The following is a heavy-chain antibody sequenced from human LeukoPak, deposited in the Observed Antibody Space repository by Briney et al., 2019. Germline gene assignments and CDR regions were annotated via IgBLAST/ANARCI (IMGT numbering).Heavy chain of an antibody. CDR2: IIPILGIA. D-gene: IGHD5-24*01. CDR3: ARGGDGYNFEEFVHFDY. Sequence: ASVKVSCKASGGTFSSYAISWVRQAPGQGLEWMGRIIPILGIANYAQKFQGRVTITADESTSTAYMELSSLRSEDTAVYYCARGGDGYNFEEFVHFDYWGQGTLVTVSS. J-gene: IGHJ4*02. V-gene: IGHV1-69*04. CDR1: GGTFSSYA.